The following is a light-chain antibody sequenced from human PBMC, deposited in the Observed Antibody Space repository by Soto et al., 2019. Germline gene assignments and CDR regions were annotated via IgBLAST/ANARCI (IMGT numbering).Light chain of an antibody. CDR2: VTS. J-gene: IGKJ5*01. CDR1: QGLSDS. CDR3: QQGHNWPLT. Sequence: DIQMTQSPSCVSASVGDRVTITRRATQGLSDSLAWYQQKPGKAPKLLISVTSRLQSGVPSRFSGSASGTDFTLTIDRLQPEDLATYYCQQGHNWPLTFGQGTRLEIK. V-gene: IGKV1-12*01.